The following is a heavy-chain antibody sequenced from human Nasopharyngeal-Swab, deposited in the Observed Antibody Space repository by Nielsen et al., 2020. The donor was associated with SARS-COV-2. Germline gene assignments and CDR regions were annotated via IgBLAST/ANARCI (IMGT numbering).Heavy chain of an antibody. J-gene: IGHJ6*02. V-gene: IGHV1-58*01. CDR3: AAEGEYYGSGSRPGMDV. CDR1: GFTFTSSA. Sequence: SVKVSCKASGFTFTSSAVQWVRQARGQRLEWIGWIVVGSGNTNYAQKFQERVTITRVMSTSTAYMELSSLRSEDTAVYYCAAEGEYYGSGSRPGMDVWGQGTTVTVSS. D-gene: IGHD3-10*01. CDR2: IVVGSGNT.